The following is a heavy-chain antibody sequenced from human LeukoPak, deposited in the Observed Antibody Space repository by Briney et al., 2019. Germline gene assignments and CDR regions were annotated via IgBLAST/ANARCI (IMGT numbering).Heavy chain of an antibody. CDR2: IYTSGST. V-gene: IGHV4-4*07. Sequence: MTSETLSLTCTFSGGSVSSYYWSWIRQPAGKGLEWIGRIYTSGSTNYNPSLKSRVTMSVDTSKNQFSLRLSSVTAADTAVYYCVRDETLWTLDWWGQGTLVSVSS. D-gene: IGHD1-1*01. J-gene: IGHJ4*02. CDR1: GGSVSSYY. CDR3: VRDETLWTLDW.